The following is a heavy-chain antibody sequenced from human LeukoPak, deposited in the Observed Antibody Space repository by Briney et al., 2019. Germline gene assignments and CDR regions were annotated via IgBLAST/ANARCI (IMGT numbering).Heavy chain of an antibody. CDR1: DGSISNYY. CDR3: ARVHYFDSSGYYSSTYYYYMDV. CDR2: ISYSGST. J-gene: IGHJ6*03. V-gene: IGHV4-59*01. Sequence: PSETLSLTCTVSDGSISNYYWTWIRQPPGKGLEWIGYISYSGSTKDNPSLKSRVTISIDTSKNQFSLKLSSVTAADTAVYYCARVHYFDSSGYYSSTYYYYMDVWGKGTTVTVSS. D-gene: IGHD3-22*01.